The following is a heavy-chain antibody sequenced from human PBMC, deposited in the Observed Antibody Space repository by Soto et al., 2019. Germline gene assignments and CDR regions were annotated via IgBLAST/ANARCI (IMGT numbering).Heavy chain of an antibody. D-gene: IGHD3-3*01. V-gene: IGHV1-18*01. CDR2: ISAYNGNT. CDR1: GYTFTSYG. Sequence: GASVKVSCKASGYTFTSYGISWVRQAPGQGLEWMGWISAYNGNTNYAQKLQGRVTMTTDTSTSTAYMELRSLRSDDTAVYYCARDQTIFGVLIMIAYWGQGSLVTVSS. J-gene: IGHJ4*02. CDR3: ARDQTIFGVLIMIAY.